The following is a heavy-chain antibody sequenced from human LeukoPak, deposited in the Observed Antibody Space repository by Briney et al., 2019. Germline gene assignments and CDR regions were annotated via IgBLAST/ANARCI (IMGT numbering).Heavy chain of an antibody. CDR3: ATLPRGHLFDS. CDR1: GYTFTMYY. J-gene: IGHJ5*01. D-gene: IGHD3-10*01. Sequence: ASVKVSCKASGYTFTMYYIHWVRQAPGQGLEWMGMINPSDGATTYAQRFQGRVTMTRDMSTTTVYMDLRSLRSDDTAVYFCATLPRGHLFDSWGQGTLVTVSS. V-gene: IGHV1-46*01. CDR2: INPSDGAT.